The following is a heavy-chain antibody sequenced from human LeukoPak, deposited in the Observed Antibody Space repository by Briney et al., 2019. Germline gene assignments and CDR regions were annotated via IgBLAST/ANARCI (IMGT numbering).Heavy chain of an antibody. CDR2: ISGSGVST. J-gene: IGHJ5*02. Sequence: PGGSLRLSCAASGFRFSSYAMGWVRQAPGKGLEGVSAISGSGVSTYYADSVKGRFTVSRDNCKDTLYLQMNSLRAKDTAVYYCARDRYSNYVHQGIWFDLWGQGTLVTVSS. CDR1: GFRFSSYA. D-gene: IGHD4-11*01. CDR3: ARDRYSNYVHQGIWFDL. V-gene: IGHV3-23*01.